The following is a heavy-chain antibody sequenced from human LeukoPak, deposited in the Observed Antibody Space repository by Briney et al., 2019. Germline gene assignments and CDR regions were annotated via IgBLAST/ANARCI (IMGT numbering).Heavy chain of an antibody. CDR2: ISWNSGSI. V-gene: IGHV3-9*03. D-gene: IGHD4-11*01. CDR1: GLTFDDYA. CDR3: AKGLTTVTEDAFDI. J-gene: IGHJ3*02. Sequence: PGWSLRLSCAASGLTFDDYAMHWVRQAPGKGLEWVSGISWNSGSIGYADSVKGRFTIPRDNAKNSLYLQMNSLRAEDMALYYCAKGLTTVTEDAFDIWGQGTMVTVSS.